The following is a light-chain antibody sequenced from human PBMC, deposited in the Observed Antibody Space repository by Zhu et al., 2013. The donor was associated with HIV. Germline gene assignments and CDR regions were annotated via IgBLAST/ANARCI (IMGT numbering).Light chain of an antibody. CDR1: SPNIGNNY. J-gene: IGLJ1*01. V-gene: IGLV1-51*01. CDR2: DNN. Sequence: QSVLTQPPSVSAAPGQKVSISCSGSSPNIGNNYVSWFQHLPGTAPKLLIYDNNKRPSGIPDRFSGSKSGTSATLVITGLQTGDEADYYCGTWDSSLSAYVFGTGTKVTVL. CDR3: GTWDSSLSAYV.